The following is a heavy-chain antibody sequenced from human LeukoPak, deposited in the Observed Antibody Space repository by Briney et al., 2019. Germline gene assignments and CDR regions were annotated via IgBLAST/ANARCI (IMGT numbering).Heavy chain of an antibody. V-gene: IGHV4-39*07. J-gene: IGHJ3*02. CDR1: GDSISSSSYY. Sequence: SETLSLTCTVSGDSISSSSYYWCWIRQPPGKDLEWIGSIYYSGSTYYNPSLNNRVTISIDTSKNQFSLKLSSVTAADTAVYYCARDYLGGNPDAFDIWGQGTMVTVSS. CDR2: IYYSGST. D-gene: IGHD4-23*01. CDR3: ARDYLGGNPDAFDI.